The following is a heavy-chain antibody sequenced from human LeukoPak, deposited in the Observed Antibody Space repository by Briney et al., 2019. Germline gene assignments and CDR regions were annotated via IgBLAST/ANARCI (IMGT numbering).Heavy chain of an antibody. J-gene: IGHJ6*02. CDR3: ARDSSSSYYYYYGMDV. Sequence: SQTLSLTCTVSGGSISSGGYYWSWIRQHPGKGLEWIGYIYYSGSTYYNPSLKSRVTISVDTPKNQFSLKLSSVTAADTAVYYCARDSSSSYYYYYGMDVWGQGTTVTVSS. D-gene: IGHD6-6*01. CDR2: IYYSGST. V-gene: IGHV4-31*03. CDR1: GGSISSGGYY.